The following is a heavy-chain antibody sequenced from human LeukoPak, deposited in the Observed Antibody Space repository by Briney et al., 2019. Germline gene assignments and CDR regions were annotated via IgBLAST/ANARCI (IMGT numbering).Heavy chain of an antibody. V-gene: IGHV4-39*01. CDR1: GGSFNITNYY. Sequence: PSETLSLTCTVSGGSFNITNYYWGWIRQPPGKRLEWNGRFYQSGNTFYNPSLMSRVTLSVDTSKNQFSLKLSSVTAADTAVYYCARQLYYYDSSGYLFHYYFYMDVWGKGTTVTVSS. CDR3: ARQLYYYDSSGYLFHYYFYMDV. J-gene: IGHJ6*03. D-gene: IGHD3-22*01. CDR2: FYQSGNT.